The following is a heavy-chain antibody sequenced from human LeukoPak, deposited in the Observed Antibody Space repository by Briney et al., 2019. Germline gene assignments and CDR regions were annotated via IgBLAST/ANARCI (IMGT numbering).Heavy chain of an antibody. CDR2: ISNTSDTI. V-gene: IGHV3-48*01. D-gene: IGHD3-22*01. CDR3: TRTVGY. J-gene: IGHJ4*02. Sequence: GGSLRLSCAAFGFSFSTYSMNWVRQAPGKGLEWISYISNTSDTIYYADSVKGRFTISRDNAKTSMYLQMNNLRAEDTAIYYCTRTVGYWGQGTLVTVSS. CDR1: GFSFSTYS.